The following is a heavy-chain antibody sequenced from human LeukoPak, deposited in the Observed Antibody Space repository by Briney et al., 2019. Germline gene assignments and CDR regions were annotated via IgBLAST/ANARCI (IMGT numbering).Heavy chain of an antibody. CDR3: TRRDYDHWYFDQ. D-gene: IGHD3-16*01. CDR2: INHSGGT. J-gene: IGHJ4*02. V-gene: IGHV4-34*01. Sequence: SETLSLTCAVYGGSFSGYYWSWIRQPPGKGLEWIGEINHSGGTNYNPSLKSRVTISVDTSKNQFSLKLSSVTAADTAVYYCTRRDYDHWYFDQWGQGTLVTVSS. CDR1: GGSFSGYY.